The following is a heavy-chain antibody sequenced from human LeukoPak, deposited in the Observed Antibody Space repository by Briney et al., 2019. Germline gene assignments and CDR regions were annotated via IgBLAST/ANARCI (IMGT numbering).Heavy chain of an antibody. CDR3: ARDRSYRTTGTYRYFDL. D-gene: IGHD4-17*01. V-gene: IGHV4-4*07. Sequence: SETLSLTCTVSGGSISSYYWSWIRQPAGKGLEWIGRIYTSGRTNYNPSLKRRVTMSVDTSKIQLSLKLSSVTAADTDVYYCARDRSYRTTGTYRYFDLWGRGTLVTVSS. CDR2: IYTSGRT. J-gene: IGHJ2*01. CDR1: GGSISSYY.